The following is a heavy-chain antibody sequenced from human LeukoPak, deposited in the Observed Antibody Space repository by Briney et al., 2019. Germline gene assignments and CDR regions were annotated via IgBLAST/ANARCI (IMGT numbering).Heavy chain of an antibody. CDR2: INASGGST. J-gene: IGHJ3*02. CDR1: GYTFISYY. CDR3: ARDSGTVSDAFDI. Sequence: ASVKVSCKASGYTFISYYIHWVRQAPGQGLEWMGIINASGGSTRYAQKFQGRVTMTRDTSTGTIYMELSSLRPEDTAVYFCARDSGTVSDAFDIWGQGTMVTVSS. D-gene: IGHD4-11*01. V-gene: IGHV1-46*01.